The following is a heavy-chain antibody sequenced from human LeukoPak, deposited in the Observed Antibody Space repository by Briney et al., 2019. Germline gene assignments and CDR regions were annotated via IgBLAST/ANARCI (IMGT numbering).Heavy chain of an antibody. CDR3: AREGTYCSSTSCPFDY. D-gene: IGHD2-2*01. CDR1: GYTFTGYY. CDR2: INPNSGDT. Sequence: ASVKVSCKASGYTFTGYYMHWVRQAPGQGLEWMGWINPNSGDTNYAQKFQGRVTMTRDTSITTAYMELSRLRSDDTAVYYCAREGTYCSSTSCPFDYWGQGTLVTVSS. J-gene: IGHJ4*02. V-gene: IGHV1-2*02.